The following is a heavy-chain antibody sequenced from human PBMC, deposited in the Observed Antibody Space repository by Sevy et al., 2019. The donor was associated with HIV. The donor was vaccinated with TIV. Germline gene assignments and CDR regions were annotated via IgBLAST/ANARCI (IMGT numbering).Heavy chain of an antibody. J-gene: IGHJ4*02. D-gene: IGHD3-16*01. CDR2: ILYDGSDK. CDR3: ARDVFYDWKSLDY. V-gene: IGHV3-33*01. Sequence: GGSLRLSCAASGFTFGSYGMHWVRQAPGKGLEWVAFILYDGSDKYYAESVKGRFTISRDTSENTLYLQMNSLRPDDTAVYYCARDVFYDWKSLDYWGQGTLVTVSS. CDR1: GFTFGSYG.